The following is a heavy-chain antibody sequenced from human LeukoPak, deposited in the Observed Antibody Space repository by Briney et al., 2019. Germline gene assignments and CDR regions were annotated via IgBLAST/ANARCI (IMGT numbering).Heavy chain of an antibody. CDR3: ARDPTRGYYFDY. Sequence: GGSLRLSCAASGFTLSNYGMHWVRQAPGKGLEWVEVIWNDGSLKYYADSVKGRFTIPRDNSENTLYLQMNSLRAEDTAVYYCARDPTRGYYFDYWGQGTLVTVSS. D-gene: IGHD3-10*01. CDR2: IWNDGSLK. V-gene: IGHV3-33*01. J-gene: IGHJ4*02. CDR1: GFTLSNYG.